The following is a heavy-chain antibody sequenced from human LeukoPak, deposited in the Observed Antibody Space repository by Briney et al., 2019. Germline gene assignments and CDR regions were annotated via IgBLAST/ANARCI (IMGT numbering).Heavy chain of an antibody. Sequence: ASVKVSCKASGYTFTGYYMHWVRQAPGQGLGWMGWINPNSGGTNYAQKFQGRVTMTRDTSISTAYMELSRLRSDDTAVYYCASHSGYDYLLDYWGQGTLVTVSS. CDR3: ASHSGYDYLLDY. CDR1: GYTFTGYY. V-gene: IGHV1-2*02. D-gene: IGHD5-12*01. CDR2: INPNSGGT. J-gene: IGHJ4*02.